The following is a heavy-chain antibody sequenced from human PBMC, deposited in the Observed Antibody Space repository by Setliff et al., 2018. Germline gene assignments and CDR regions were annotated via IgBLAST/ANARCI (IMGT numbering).Heavy chain of an antibody. D-gene: IGHD3-3*01. CDR1: GYSISSGYY. CDR3: ARRATYYDFWRGAFDI. CDR2: IYHSGST. J-gene: IGHJ3*02. Sequence: SETLSLTCAVSGYSISSGYYWGWIRQPPGKGLEWIGSIYHSGSTYYNPSLKSRVTISVDTSKNQFSLKLSSVTAADTAVYYCARRATYYDFWRGAFDIWGQGTMVTVSS. V-gene: IGHV4-38-2*01.